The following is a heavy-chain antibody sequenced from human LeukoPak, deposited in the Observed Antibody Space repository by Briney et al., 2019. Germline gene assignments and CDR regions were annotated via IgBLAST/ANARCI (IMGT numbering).Heavy chain of an antibody. Sequence: GESLRLSCAASGFTVRDYWMNWVRQARGKGLEWVANRKEDGSEKYYVDSVRGRFTISRDNAKNSLYLQMNSLRAEDSAVYYCARYHWNDVAYWGQGTLVTVSS. CDR1: GFTVRDYW. CDR2: RKEDGSEK. J-gene: IGHJ4*02. V-gene: IGHV3-7*01. CDR3: ARYHWNDVAY. D-gene: IGHD1-1*01.